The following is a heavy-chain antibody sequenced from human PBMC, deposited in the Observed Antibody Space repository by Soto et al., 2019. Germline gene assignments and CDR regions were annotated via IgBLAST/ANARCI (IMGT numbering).Heavy chain of an antibody. D-gene: IGHD4-17*01. CDR2: INHSGST. Sequence: SETLSPTCTVYGGSFSGYYWSWIRQPPGKGLEWIGEINHSGSTNYNPSLKSRVTISVDTSKNQFSLKLSSVTAADTAVYYCARGMTTVTTLDYWGQGSLVTVSS. CDR3: ARGMTTVTTLDY. V-gene: IGHV4-34*01. J-gene: IGHJ4*02. CDR1: GGSFSGYY.